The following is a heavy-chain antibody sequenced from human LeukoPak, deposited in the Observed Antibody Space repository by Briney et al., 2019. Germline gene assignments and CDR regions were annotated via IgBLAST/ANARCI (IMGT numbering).Heavy chain of an antibody. Sequence: ASVKVSCKASGYTFTRYGITWVRQVPGQGLEWMGWISAYNGNTNYAQKVQGRVTMTTDTSTSTAYMELRSLRSDDTAVYYCARSQYDYIWGNYRNPDYWGQGTLVTVSS. V-gene: IGHV1-18*01. CDR2: ISAYNGNT. CDR3: ARSQYDYIWGNYRNPDY. CDR1: GYTFTRYG. J-gene: IGHJ4*02. D-gene: IGHD3-16*02.